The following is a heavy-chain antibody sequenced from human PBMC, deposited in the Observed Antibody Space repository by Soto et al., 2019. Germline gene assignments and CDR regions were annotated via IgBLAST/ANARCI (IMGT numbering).Heavy chain of an antibody. CDR3: ANSSTRDWADYFFGLDV. Sequence: QVQLVQSGAEVKKPGASVKVTCKASGYTFTSYAIHWVRQAPGHGLEWMGFINAADGNEKYSQDFQGRVTFNRGTSASAASMELSSLLSADTAIYYCANSSTRDWADYFFGLDVWGQGTTVTVSS. CDR2: INAADGNE. V-gene: IGHV1-3*01. CDR1: GYTFTSYA. D-gene: IGHD2-2*01. J-gene: IGHJ6*02.